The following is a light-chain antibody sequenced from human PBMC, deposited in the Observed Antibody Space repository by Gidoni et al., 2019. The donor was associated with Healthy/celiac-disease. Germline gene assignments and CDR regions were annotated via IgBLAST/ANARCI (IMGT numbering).Light chain of an antibody. Sequence: QSALTQPASVSGSPGQSITISCTGTSSDVGGYNYVSWYQQHPGKAPKLMISDFSNRPSGVSNRFSGSKSGNTASLTISGLQAEDEADYYCSSYTSSSTLTWVFGGGTKLTVL. CDR1: SSDVGGYNY. J-gene: IGLJ3*02. CDR3: SSYTSSSTLTWV. V-gene: IGLV2-14*03. CDR2: DFS.